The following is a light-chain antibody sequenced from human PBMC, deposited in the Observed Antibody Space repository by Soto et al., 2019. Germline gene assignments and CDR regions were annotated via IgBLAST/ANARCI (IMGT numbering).Light chain of an antibody. CDR3: QQYNNWPPSIT. CDR2: GAS. Sequence: EIVMTQSPATLSVSPGDRATLSCRASQRVSSNLAWYQQKPGQAPRLLIYGASTRATGIPARFSGSGSGTEFTLTISSLQSEDFAVFYCQQYNNWPPSITFGQGTRLEIK. J-gene: IGKJ5*01. CDR1: QRVSSN. V-gene: IGKV3-15*01.